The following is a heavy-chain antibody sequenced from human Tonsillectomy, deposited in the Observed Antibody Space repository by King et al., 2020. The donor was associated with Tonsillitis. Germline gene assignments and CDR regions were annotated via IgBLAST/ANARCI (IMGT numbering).Heavy chain of an antibody. V-gene: IGHV3-15*01. Sequence: VQLVESGGGLVKPGGSLRLSCAASGLTLTNAWMSWVRHAPGKGLGWVGHIKSKGDGETTDYAAPVEGRFTISRDDSENTLYLQMNSLKTEDTGVYYCTAAPSWGQGTLVTVSS. J-gene: IGHJ1*01. CDR2: IKSKGDGETT. CDR1: GLTLTNAW. CDR3: TAAPS.